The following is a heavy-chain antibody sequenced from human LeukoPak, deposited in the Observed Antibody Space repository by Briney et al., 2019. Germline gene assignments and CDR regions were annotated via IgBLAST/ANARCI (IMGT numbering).Heavy chain of an antibody. CDR1: GGPISSSSYY. V-gene: IGHV4-61*05. J-gene: IGHJ4*02. CDR2: IYYSGST. CDR3: ARSQRGYGHYYDSSGFDY. Sequence: PSETLSLTCTVSGGPISSSSYYWSWIRQPPGKGLEWIGYIYYSGSTNYNPSLKSRVTISVDTSKNQFSLKLSSVTAADTAVYYCARSQRGYGHYYDSSGFDYWGQGTLVTVSS. D-gene: IGHD3-22*01.